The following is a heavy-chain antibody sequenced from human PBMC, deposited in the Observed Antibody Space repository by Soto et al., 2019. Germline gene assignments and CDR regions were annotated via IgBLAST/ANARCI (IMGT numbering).Heavy chain of an antibody. J-gene: IGHJ3*02. D-gene: IGHD6-13*01. Sequence: QVQLVQSGAEVKKPGSSVKVSCKASGGTFSSYAISWVRQAPGQGLEWKGGIIPIFGTANYAQKFQGRVTITADESTSTAYMELSSLRSEDTAVYYCARDRIALRSAGDDAFDIWGQGTMVTVSS. V-gene: IGHV1-69*01. CDR2: IIPIFGTA. CDR1: GGTFSSYA. CDR3: ARDRIALRSAGDDAFDI.